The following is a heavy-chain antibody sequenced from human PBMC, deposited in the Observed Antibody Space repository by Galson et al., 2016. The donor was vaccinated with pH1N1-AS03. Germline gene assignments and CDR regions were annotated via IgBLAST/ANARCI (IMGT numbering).Heavy chain of an antibody. CDR3: ARDGYVGRIGY. V-gene: IGHV3-53*01. J-gene: IGHJ4*02. Sequence: SLRLSCAVSGVTVNGNYMSWVRQAPGKGLEWVSVIYSEGRTYYADSVKGRFTISRDNSDNTLYLQMNNLRPEDTAVYYCARDGYVGRIGYWGQGILVTVSS. CDR2: IYSEGRT. D-gene: IGHD6-13*01. CDR1: GVTVNGNY.